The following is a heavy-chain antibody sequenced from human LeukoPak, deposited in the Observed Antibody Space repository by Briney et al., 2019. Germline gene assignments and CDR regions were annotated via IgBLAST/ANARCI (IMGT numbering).Heavy chain of an antibody. CDR1: GGSISSSGYY. CDR3: TRDLVVSGSFY. Sequence: PSETLSLTCTVSGGSISSSGYYWGWIRQPPGKGLEWIGSLYYSGSAYYNPSLKSRVTISVDTSKNQFSLKLSSVTAADTAVYYCTRDLVVSGSFYWGQGTLVTVSS. CDR2: LYYSGSA. J-gene: IGHJ4*02. V-gene: IGHV4-39*07. D-gene: IGHD3-10*01.